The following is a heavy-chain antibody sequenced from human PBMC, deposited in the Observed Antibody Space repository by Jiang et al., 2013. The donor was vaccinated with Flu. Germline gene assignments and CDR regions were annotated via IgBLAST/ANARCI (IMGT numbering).Heavy chain of an antibody. V-gene: IGHV3-30*02. CDR3: AKDLEN. Sequence: ADSVKGRFTISRDNSKNTLYLQMNSLRAEDTAVYYCAKDLENWGQGTLVTVSS. J-gene: IGHJ4*02. D-gene: IGHD5-24*01.